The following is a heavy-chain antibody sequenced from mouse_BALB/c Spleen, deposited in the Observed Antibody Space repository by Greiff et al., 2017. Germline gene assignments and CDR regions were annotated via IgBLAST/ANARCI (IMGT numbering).Heavy chain of an antibody. Sequence: EVQLVESGPDLVKPSQSLSLSCTVSGYSITSGYSRRWIRQFPGNKLDWKCYIHYSGSTNYNTSLKSRISITRDTSTNQFFLQLNSVTTDDTARYSCARRDYWGQGTTLTVSS. V-gene: IGHV3-1*02. J-gene: IGHJ2*01. CDR1: GYSITSGYS. CDR2: IHYSGST. CDR3: ARRDY.